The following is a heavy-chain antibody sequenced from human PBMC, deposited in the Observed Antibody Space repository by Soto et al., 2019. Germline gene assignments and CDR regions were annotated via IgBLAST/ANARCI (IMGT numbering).Heavy chain of an antibody. CDR2: IIPIFGTA. Sequence: GASVKVSCKASGGTFSSYAISWVRQAPGQGLEWMGGIIPIFGTANYAQKFQGRVTITADESTSTAYMELSSLRSEDTAVYYCARAGLYYYDSSGYQGFDYWGQGTLVTVSS. CDR1: GGTFSSYA. CDR3: ARAGLYYYDSSGYQGFDY. D-gene: IGHD3-22*01. V-gene: IGHV1-69*13. J-gene: IGHJ4*02.